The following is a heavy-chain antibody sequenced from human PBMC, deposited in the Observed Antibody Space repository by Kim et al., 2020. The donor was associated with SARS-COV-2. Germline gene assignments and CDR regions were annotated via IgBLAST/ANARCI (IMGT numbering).Heavy chain of an antibody. Sequence: ASVKVSCKPSGYSFTSFVLNWVRQAPGQGLEWMGTINTNTAKATYAQGFTGRFVFSVDTSIRTAFLQTSSLKADDTGVYYCARVGACSDRSCSLDFWGQGTLVTVSS. CDR1: GYSFTSFV. J-gene: IGHJ4*02. CDR2: INTNTAKA. V-gene: IGHV7-4-1*02. CDR3: ARVGACSDRSCSLDF. D-gene: IGHD2-15*01.